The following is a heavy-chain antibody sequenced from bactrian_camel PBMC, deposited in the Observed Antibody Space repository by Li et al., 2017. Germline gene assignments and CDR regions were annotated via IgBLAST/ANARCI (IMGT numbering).Heavy chain of an antibody. J-gene: IGHJ4*01. CDR1: GFIFGDYT. CDR2: INSSGGNR. V-gene: IGHV3S42*01. CDR3: APGWAARD. Sequence: VQLVESGGGLVQPGGSLRVSCVGTGFIFGDYTITWVRQAPGKALEWISDINSSGGNRNYADSVKGRFAISRDNARSTLYLEMNSLKTEDTAVYFCAPGWAARDWGQGTQVTVS. D-gene: IGHD5*01.